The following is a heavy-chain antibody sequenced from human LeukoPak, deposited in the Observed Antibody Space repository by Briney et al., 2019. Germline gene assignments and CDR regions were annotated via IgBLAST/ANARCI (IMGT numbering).Heavy chain of an antibody. CDR1: GYTFSSYA. Sequence: ASVKVSCKASGYTFSSYAIHWVRQAPGQRLEWMGWISAGNGNTKYSQNFQGRVTFISNTSATTAFMELSSLRSEDAAVYYCARDSGSGNNDYWGQGTLVTVSS. V-gene: IGHV1-3*01. CDR3: ARDSGSGNNDY. D-gene: IGHD1-26*01. CDR2: ISAGNGNT. J-gene: IGHJ4*02.